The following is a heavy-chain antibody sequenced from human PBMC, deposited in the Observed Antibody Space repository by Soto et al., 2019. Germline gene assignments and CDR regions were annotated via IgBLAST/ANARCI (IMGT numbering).Heavy chain of an antibody. V-gene: IGHV3-23*01. CDR3: AKGHDFWTTYSYHNGMYV. D-gene: IGHD3-3*01. CDR1: GFSFSKYA. Sequence: GGSLRLSCAASGFSFSKYAMNWVRQAPGKGLEWVSGISSSGGSTAYGDSVKGRFTISRDNSKNTLYLQMNSLRADDAAVYFCAKGHDFWTTYSYHNGMYVWCQAISVTGS. CDR2: ISSSGGST. J-gene: IGHJ6*02.